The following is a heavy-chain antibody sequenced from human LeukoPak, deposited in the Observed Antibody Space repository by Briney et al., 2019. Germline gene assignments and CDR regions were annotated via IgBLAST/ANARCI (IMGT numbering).Heavy chain of an antibody. CDR3: ARADDSSGYYYVRAFDI. CDR2: INPNSGGT. V-gene: IGHV1-2*02. CDR1: GYSFITYG. Sequence: ASVKVSCKASGYSFITYGISWVRQAPGQGLEWMGWINPNSGGTNYAQKFQGRVTMTRDTSISTAYMELSRLRSDDTAVYYCARADDSSGYYYVRAFDIWGQGTMVTVSS. D-gene: IGHD3-22*01. J-gene: IGHJ3*02.